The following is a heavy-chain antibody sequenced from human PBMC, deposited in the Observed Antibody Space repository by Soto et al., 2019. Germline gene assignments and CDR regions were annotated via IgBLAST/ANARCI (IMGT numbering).Heavy chain of an antibody. CDR3: ATARAQWLEGSRADY. Sequence: GGSLRLSCAASGFIFGTYTMNWVRQAPGKGLEWVSSISNSGTYVTYADTVKGRFNISRDNDKNSLFLQMNSLRADDTAVYYCATARAQWLEGSRADYWGQGTLVTVSS. D-gene: IGHD6-19*01. V-gene: IGHV3-21*06. J-gene: IGHJ4*02. CDR2: ISNSGTYV. CDR1: GFIFGTYT.